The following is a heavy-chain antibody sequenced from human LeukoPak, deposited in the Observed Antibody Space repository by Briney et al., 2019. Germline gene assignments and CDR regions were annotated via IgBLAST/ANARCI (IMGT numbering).Heavy chain of an antibody. J-gene: IGHJ4*02. CDR2: ISYSGNTT. CDR1: GFSFSSYA. D-gene: IGHD3-16*01. CDR3: AKVKWGSYYFDY. Sequence: GGSLRLSCAASGFSFSSYAMSWVRQAPGKGLEWVSGISYSGNTTYYADSVKGRFTISRDNSKNTLYLQMYSLRAEDTVVYYCAKVKWGSYYFDYWGQGTLVTVSS. V-gene: IGHV3-23*01.